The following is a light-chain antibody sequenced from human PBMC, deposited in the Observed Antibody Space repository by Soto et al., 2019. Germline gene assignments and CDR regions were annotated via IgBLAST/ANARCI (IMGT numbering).Light chain of an antibody. CDR2: GAS. J-gene: IGKJ5*01. V-gene: IGKV3-15*01. CDR1: QSVSSN. Sequence: EIVMTQSPATLSVSPGERANLSCRASQSVSSNLAWYQQKPGQAPGLLIYGASTRATGIPATFRGSGSGTEFTLTISRLEPEDFAVDYCQQYGSSPPLITFGQGTRLEIK. CDR3: QQYGSSPPLIT.